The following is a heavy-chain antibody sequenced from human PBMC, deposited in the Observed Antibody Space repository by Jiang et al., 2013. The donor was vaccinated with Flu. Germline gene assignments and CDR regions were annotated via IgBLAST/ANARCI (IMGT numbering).Heavy chain of an antibody. CDR1: GYSFTNYL. D-gene: IGHD3-22*01. Sequence: RESLRISCKASGYSFTNYLINWCASCPERPGVDGEIDPGDSSTNYNPAFQGHVTISGDKSISTVYLQWSSLEASDTAMYYCAREQYYYDSSGYSFWGQGTLVTVSS. V-gene: IGHV5-10-1*01. J-gene: IGHJ4*02. CDR2: DPGDSST. CDR3: AREQYYYDSSGYSF.